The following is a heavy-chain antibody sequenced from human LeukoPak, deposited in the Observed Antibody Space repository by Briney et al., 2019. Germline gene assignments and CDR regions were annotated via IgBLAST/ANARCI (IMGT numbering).Heavy chain of an antibody. J-gene: IGHJ5*02. CDR1: GYTFNNYG. CDR3: ARDHYYGSGWGNWFDP. V-gene: IGHV1-18*01. Sequence: ASVKVSCKASGYTFNNYGISWVRQAPGQGLEWMGWVTSYNGDTNYAQKFQGRVTMSTDTSTSTAYMELSRLRSDDTAVYYCARDHYYGSGWGNWFDPWGQGTLVTVSS. D-gene: IGHD3-10*01. CDR2: VTSYNGDT.